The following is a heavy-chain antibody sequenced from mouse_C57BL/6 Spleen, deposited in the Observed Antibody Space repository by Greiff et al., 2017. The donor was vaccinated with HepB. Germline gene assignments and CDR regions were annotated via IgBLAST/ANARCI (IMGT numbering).Heavy chain of an antibody. CDR1: GFTFSDYG. J-gene: IGHJ4*01. CDR2: ISSGSSTI. D-gene: IGHD1-1*01. CDR3: ARQGYYYGSPYAMDY. V-gene: IGHV5-17*01. Sequence: EVKLMESGGGLVKPGGSLKLSCAASGFTFSDYGMHWVRQAPEKGLEWVAYISSGSSTIYYADTVKGRFTISRDNAKNTLFLQMTSLRSGDTAMYYCARQGYYYGSPYAMDYWGQGTSVTVSS.